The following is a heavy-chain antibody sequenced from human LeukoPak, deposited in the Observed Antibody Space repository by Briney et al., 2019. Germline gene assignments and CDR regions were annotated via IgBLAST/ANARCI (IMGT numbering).Heavy chain of an antibody. CDR3: ARHYYVLLWFGDRGEAFDI. CDR1: IDSFSNYH. Sequence: SETLSLTCAVYIDSFSNYHWNWIRQTPAKGMEWIGEVNESGGTNISPSLRSRVILSVDTSKNQFSLKLSSVTAADTAVYYCARHYYVLLWFGDRGEAFDIWGQGTMVTVSS. J-gene: IGHJ3*02. D-gene: IGHD3-10*01. V-gene: IGHV4-34*01. CDR2: VNESGGT.